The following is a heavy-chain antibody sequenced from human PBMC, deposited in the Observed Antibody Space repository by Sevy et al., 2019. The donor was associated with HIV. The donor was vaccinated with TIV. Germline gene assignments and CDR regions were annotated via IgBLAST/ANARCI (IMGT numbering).Heavy chain of an antibody. Sequence: SETLSLTCTVSGGSISRSSYYWGWIRQPPGKGLEWIGSMYYTGTNYYNPSLKSRVTVSVDTSKNQFSLKLNSVTATDTAVYYRGAPPFFHDFGSDWFDPWGQGILVTVSS. J-gene: IGHJ5*02. CDR3: GAPPFFHDFGSDWFDP. D-gene: IGHD3-3*01. CDR2: MYYTGTN. V-gene: IGHV4-39*01. CDR1: GGSISRSSYY.